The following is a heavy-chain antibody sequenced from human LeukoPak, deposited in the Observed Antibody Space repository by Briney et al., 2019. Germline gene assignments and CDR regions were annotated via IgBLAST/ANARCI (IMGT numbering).Heavy chain of an antibody. Sequence: EPSETLSLTCNVSGVSVSTSHWNWIRQGPGKGLEWIGCLSYTGKTDYNPSLKSRVSISLGSSNNHFSLKLTSVTAADTAVYYCSEGYFEPFDHWGQGILVTVSS. D-gene: IGHD2/OR15-2a*01. CDR2: LSYTGKT. V-gene: IGHV4-59*02. CDR3: SEGYFEPFDH. CDR1: GVSVSTSH. J-gene: IGHJ4*02.